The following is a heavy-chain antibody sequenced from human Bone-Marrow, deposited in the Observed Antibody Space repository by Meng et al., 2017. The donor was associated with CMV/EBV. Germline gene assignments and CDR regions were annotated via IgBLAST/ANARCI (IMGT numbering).Heavy chain of an antibody. Sequence: ASVKVSCKASGYTFTGYYIHWVRQATGQGLEWMGSINPNSGGTNYAQKFQGRVTMTRDTSISTAYMELSRLRYDDTAMYYCGRAVIMSRGVIWYGLDVWGQGTPVTVSS. CDR3: GRAVIMSRGVIWYGLDV. CDR1: GYTFTGYY. D-gene: IGHD3-10*01. CDR2: INPNSGGT. V-gene: IGHV1-2*02. J-gene: IGHJ6*02.